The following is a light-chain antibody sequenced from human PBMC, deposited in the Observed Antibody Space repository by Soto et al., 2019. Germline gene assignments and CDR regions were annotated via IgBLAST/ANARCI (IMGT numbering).Light chain of an antibody. J-gene: IGLJ2*01. Sequence: QSALTQPASVSGSPGQSITISCTGTSGDVGGYNYVSWYQQHPGKAPTLMIYDVSNRPSGVSNRFSGSKSGNAASLTISGLQAEDEADYYCSSYTSSSTLVFGGGTKVTVL. CDR2: DVS. CDR1: SGDVGGYNY. V-gene: IGLV2-14*01. CDR3: SSYTSSSTLV.